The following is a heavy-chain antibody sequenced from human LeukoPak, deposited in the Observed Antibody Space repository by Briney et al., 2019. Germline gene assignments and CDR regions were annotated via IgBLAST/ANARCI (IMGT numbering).Heavy chain of an antibody. CDR1: GFTFSSYW. CDR2: TRNKANSYTT. Sequence: PGGSLRLSCAASGFTFSSYWMSWVRQAPGKGLEWVGRTRNKANSYTTEYAASVKGRFTISRDDSKNSLYLQMNSLKTEDTAVYYCARVGVGATDYWGQGTLVTVSS. CDR3: ARVGVGATDY. V-gene: IGHV3-72*01. J-gene: IGHJ4*02. D-gene: IGHD1-26*01.